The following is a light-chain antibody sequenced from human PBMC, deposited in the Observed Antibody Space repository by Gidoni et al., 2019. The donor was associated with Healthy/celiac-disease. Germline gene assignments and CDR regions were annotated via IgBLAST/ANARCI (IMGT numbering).Light chain of an antibody. CDR3: QQYGSSRWT. J-gene: IGKJ1*01. V-gene: IGKV3-20*01. CDR2: GAS. Sequence: EIVLTQSPGTLSLSPGERATLSCRASPSVSSSYLAWYQQKPGQAPRLLIYGASSRATGIPDRFSGSGSGKDFTLTISRLEPEDFAVYYCQQYGSSRWTFGQGTKVEIK. CDR1: PSVSSSY.